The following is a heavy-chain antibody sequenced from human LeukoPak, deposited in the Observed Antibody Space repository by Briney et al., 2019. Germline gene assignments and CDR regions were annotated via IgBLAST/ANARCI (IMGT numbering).Heavy chain of an antibody. CDR2: IWYYESKK. V-gene: IGHV3-33*08. J-gene: IGHJ4*02. CDR1: GFTFSSFG. Sequence: GRSLTLSCAASGFTFSSFGMHWVRQAPPKGRDLVAIIWYYESKKYYAESAKDRFTISRDDSKNTLYLQMNGLRVQDTGLYYCARGQGQTGNFDYWGQGNLVTVSS. CDR3: ARGQGQTGNFDY. D-gene: IGHD7-27*01.